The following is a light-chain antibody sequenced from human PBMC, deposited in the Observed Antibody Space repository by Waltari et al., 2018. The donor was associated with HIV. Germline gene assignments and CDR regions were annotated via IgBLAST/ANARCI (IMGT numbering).Light chain of an antibody. CDR2: GAS. CDR1: RSFDSTY. Sequence: EILLTQSPGTLSLSPGERATLSCRASRSFDSTYLAWYQQKPAQAPRLLIYGASNRATGIPDRFSGSGSGTDFVLTISRLEPEDFAVYYCQHSDSSLWTFGPGTKVEF. CDR3: QHSDSSLWT. V-gene: IGKV3-20*01. J-gene: IGKJ1*01.